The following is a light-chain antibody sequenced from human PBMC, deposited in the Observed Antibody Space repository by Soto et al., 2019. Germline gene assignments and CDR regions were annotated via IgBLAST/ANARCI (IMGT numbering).Light chain of an antibody. V-gene: IGLV1-44*01. J-gene: IGLJ3*02. CDR2: INY. CDR3: AVWDDTLDAWV. Sequence: QSGLTQAPSVSGIPGHSVTISCSGSDSNIGSNTVNWYQQLPGMAPKLLIYINYKRPSGVPDRFSASKSDTSASLAISGLQSEDEAHYYCAVWDDTLDAWVFGGGTKVTVL. CDR1: DSNIGSNT.